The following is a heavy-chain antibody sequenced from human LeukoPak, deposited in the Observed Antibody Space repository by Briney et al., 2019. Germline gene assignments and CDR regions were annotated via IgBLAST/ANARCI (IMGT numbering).Heavy chain of an antibody. J-gene: IGHJ4*02. CDR1: EFTFSSYA. CDR3: AKDPSGWYVLDY. Sequence: GGSLRLSCAASEFTFSSYAMSWVRQATGKGLEWVSAISGSGGSTYYADSVKGRFTISRDNSKNTLYLQMNSLRAEDTAVYYCAKDPSGWYVLDYWGQGTLVTVSS. CDR2: ISGSGGST. V-gene: IGHV3-23*01. D-gene: IGHD6-19*01.